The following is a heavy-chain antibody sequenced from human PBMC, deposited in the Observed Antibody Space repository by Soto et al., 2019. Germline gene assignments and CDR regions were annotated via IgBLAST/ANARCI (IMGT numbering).Heavy chain of an antibody. CDR1: GFMFSGYE. J-gene: IGHJ4*02. CDR2: ISSSGSFI. V-gene: IGHV3-48*03. CDR3: ARDRGGDSIPWREMEYLDQ. D-gene: IGHD3-22*01. Sequence: EVQLVESGGGLVQPGGSLRLSCEVSGFMFSGYEMSWVRQPPGKGLEWVSYISSSGSFIYYADSVNGRFTVSRYDSKNSLYLQMNSLRREDTAVYYCARDRGGDSIPWREMEYLDQWGQETLVTVSS.